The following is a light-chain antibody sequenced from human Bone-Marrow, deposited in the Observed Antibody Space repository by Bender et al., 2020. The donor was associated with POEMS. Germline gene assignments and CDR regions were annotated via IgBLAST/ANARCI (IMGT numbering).Light chain of an antibody. CDR1: SSDVGSYNL. CDR3: CSYAGSYTSPYV. J-gene: IGLJ1*01. V-gene: IGLV2-23*02. Sequence: QSALTQPASVSGSPGQSITISCTGTSSDVGSYNLVSWYQQHPGKAPKLMIYEVSKRPSGVPDRFSGSKSGNTASLTISGLQAEDEADYYCCSYAGSYTSPYVFGTGTKVTVL. CDR2: EVS.